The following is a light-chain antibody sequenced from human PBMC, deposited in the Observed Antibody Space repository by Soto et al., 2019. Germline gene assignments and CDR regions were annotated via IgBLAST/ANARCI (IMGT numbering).Light chain of an antibody. J-gene: IGLJ1*01. CDR3: SSYTSSYTLL. CDR2: DVS. V-gene: IGLV2-14*01. Sequence: QSALTQPASVSGSPGQSITISCTGTSSDVGGYNYVSWYQQHPGKAPKVIIYDVSNRPSGISNRFSGSKSGNTAYLTISGLQAEYEADYYCSSYTSSYTLLFGSGTKLTVL. CDR1: SSDVGGYNY.